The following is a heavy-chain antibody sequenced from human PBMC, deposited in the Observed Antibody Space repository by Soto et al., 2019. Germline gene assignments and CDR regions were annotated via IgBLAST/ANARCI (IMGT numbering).Heavy chain of an antibody. V-gene: IGHV4-39*01. Sequence: QLRLQESGPGLVKPSETLSLTCTVSGASISSSSYYWGWIRQPPGKGLEWIASIYYSGTTYYNTSLKGRVTISVDTSKNQLSLRLTSVTAADTAVYYCAGGNSGSSLAYWGQGTLVTVSS. J-gene: IGHJ4*02. CDR3: AGGNSGSSLAY. CDR1: GASISSSSYY. D-gene: IGHD1-26*01. CDR2: IYYSGTT.